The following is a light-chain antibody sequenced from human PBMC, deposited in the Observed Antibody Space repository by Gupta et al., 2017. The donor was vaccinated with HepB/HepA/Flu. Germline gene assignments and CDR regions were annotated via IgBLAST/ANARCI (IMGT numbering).Light chain of an antibody. CDR2: VGS. J-gene: IGKJ4*01. CDR1: ESLLHSIGHNY. Sequence: DIVMTQSPLSLPVTPGEPASISCGSSESLLHSIGHNYLNWYLQRPGHAPQLLIYVGSNRASGVPGRFSGSGSGTYFTLDISRVEAEDVGVYFCRQTRQSPVTFGGGTKVEIK. CDR3: RQTRQSPVT. V-gene: IGKV2-28*01.